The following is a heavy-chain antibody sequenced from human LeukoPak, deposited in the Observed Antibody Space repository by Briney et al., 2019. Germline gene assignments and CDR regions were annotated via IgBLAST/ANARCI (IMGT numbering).Heavy chain of an antibody. D-gene: IGHD6-6*01. J-gene: IGHJ4*02. CDR1: GGSISSSAYY. Sequence: KPSETLSLTCTVSGGSISSSAYYWGWIRQPPGKGLEWIGSIYYSGNTFYNPSLESRLTISVDTSKNQFSLKLNSVTAADTAVYYCARRKAVRPIDYFFDYWGQGTLVTVSS. V-gene: IGHV4-39*01. CDR2: IYYSGNT. CDR3: ARRKAVRPIDYFFDY.